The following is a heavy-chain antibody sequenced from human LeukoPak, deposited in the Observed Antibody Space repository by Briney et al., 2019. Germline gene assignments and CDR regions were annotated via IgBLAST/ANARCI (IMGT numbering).Heavy chain of an antibody. CDR2: IWYDGSNK. CDR1: GFTFSSYG. J-gene: IGHJ4*02. D-gene: IGHD3-22*01. V-gene: IGHV3-33*01. CDR3: ARGAYYYDSSGYYD. Sequence: PGRSLRLSCAASGFTFSSYGMHWVRQAPGKGLEWVAVIWYDGSNKYYADSVKGRFTISRDNAKNSLYLQMNSLRAEDTAVYYCARGAYYYDSSGYYDWGQGTLVTVSS.